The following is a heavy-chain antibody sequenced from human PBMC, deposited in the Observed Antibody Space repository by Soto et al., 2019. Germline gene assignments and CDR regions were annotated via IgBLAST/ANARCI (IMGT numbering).Heavy chain of an antibody. J-gene: IGHJ4*02. CDR2: ISSSSTI. V-gene: IGHV3-48*01. CDR1: GFTFSSYS. Sequence: SLRLSCAASGFTFSSYSMNWVRQAPGKGLEWVSYISSSSTIYYADSVKGRFTISRDNAKNSLYLQMNSLRAEDTAVYYCARDKGRSPLDYWGQGTLVTVSS. D-gene: IGHD2-15*01. CDR3: ARDKGRSPLDY.